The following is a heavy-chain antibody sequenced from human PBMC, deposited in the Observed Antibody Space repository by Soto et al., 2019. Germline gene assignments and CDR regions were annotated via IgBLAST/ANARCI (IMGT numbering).Heavy chain of an antibody. CDR2: IFYSGTT. Sequence: SGTLSLTCPVSGGSISRGGFYWSWIRQHPGKGVEWIGYIFYSGTTYYNPSLKSRVTISVDTSKNQFSLKLSSVTAADTAVYYCARSVDPWGQGTLVTVSS. J-gene: IGHJ5*02. CDR1: GGSISRGGFY. CDR3: ARSVDP. V-gene: IGHV4-31*03.